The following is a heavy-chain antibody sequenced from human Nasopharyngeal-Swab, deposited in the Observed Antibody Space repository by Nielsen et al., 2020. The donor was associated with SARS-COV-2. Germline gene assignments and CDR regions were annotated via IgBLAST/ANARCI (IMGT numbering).Heavy chain of an antibody. J-gene: IGHJ4*02. CDR1: GFTFDDYA. V-gene: IGHV3-48*02. Sequence: GESLKISCAASGFTFDDYAMHWVRQAPGKGLEWVSYISSSSSTIYYADSVKGRFTISRDNAKNSLYLQMNSLRDEDTAVYYCASDSEMATISWGQGTLVTVSS. CDR3: ASDSEMATIS. D-gene: IGHD5-24*01. CDR2: ISSSSSTI.